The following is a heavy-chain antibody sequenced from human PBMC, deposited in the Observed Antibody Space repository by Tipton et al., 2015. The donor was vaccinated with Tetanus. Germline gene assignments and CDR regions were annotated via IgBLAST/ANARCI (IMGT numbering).Heavy chain of an antibody. J-gene: IGHJ4*02. Sequence: TLSLTCTVSGGSTRDFYWTWIRQAAGKRLEWIGRIYTSRITIYNPSLKSRVSMSMDTSRNQFSLELSSVTAADTAVYYCARGWSECSSWSCSPFDSWGQGTLVTVS. CDR3: ARGWSECSSWSCSPFDS. V-gene: IGHV4-4*07. CDR1: GGSTRDFY. D-gene: IGHD2-2*01. CDR2: IYTSRIT.